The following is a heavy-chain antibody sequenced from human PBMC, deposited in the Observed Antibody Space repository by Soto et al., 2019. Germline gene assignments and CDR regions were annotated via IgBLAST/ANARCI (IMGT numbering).Heavy chain of an antibody. CDR2: IRGSGDST. Sequence: EVRLSESGGGLVQPGWSLRLSCAASEFTFSRYAMIWVRQAPGKGLEWVSTIRGSGDSTFYADSVKGRFTVSIDNSENTLYLQMNSLRAEYTAFYYCAKDQGDASNTFVLWGQGALVTFSS. V-gene: IGHV3-23*01. CDR3: AKDQGDASNTFVL. D-gene: IGHD1-26*01. CDR1: EFTFSRYA. J-gene: IGHJ4*02.